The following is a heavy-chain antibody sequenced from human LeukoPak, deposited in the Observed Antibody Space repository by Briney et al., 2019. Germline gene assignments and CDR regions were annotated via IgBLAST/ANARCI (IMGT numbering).Heavy chain of an antibody. V-gene: IGHV3-48*03. J-gene: IGHJ3*02. CDR3: ARGGSYLSAFDI. D-gene: IGHD1-26*01. CDR1: GFTFSSYE. CDR2: ISASGTIT. Sequence: GGSLRLSCAASGFTFSSYEMNWVRQAPGKGLEWISYISASGTITHYADSVEGRFTISRDNAKNSLYLQMNSLRAEDTAVYYCARGGSYLSAFDIWGQGTMVTVSS.